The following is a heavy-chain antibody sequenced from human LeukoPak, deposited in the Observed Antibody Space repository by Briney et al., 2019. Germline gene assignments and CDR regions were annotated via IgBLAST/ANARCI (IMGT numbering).Heavy chain of an antibody. Sequence: GRSLRLSCAASGFTFSSYAMSWVRQAPGKGLEWVSSISGSGGSSYFADSVKGRFTISRDNSKNTLYLQMNSLRAEDTAVYYCAKDGSHGLGWFDPWGQGTLVTVSS. CDR2: ISGSGGSS. D-gene: IGHD3/OR15-3a*01. CDR3: AKDGSHGLGWFDP. V-gene: IGHV3-23*01. J-gene: IGHJ5*02. CDR1: GFTFSSYA.